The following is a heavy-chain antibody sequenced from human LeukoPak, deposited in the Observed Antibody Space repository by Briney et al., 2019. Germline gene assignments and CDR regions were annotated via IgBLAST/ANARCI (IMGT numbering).Heavy chain of an antibody. D-gene: IGHD2-21*01. Sequence: GGSLRLSCAASGFTFDDYGMSWVRQAPGKGLEWVPGINWNGGSTGYADSVRGRFTISRDNAKNSLYLQMKSLRAEDTALYYCARDLDVEGNYYYYMDVWGKGTTVTVSS. CDR2: INWNGGST. V-gene: IGHV3-20*04. J-gene: IGHJ6*03. CDR1: GFTFDDYG. CDR3: ARDLDVEGNYYYYMDV.